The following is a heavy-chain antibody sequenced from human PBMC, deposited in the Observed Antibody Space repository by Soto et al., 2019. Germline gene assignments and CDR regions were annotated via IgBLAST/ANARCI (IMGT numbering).Heavy chain of an antibody. Sequence: GGSLRLSCAASGFNFRSFWMSWVRQAPGKGLEWVANIKQDGSETSYVDSVKGRFTIARDNAEDSLYLQMNSLRAGDTAIYYCARSDNTYSFGGRCYPYSFDSWRQGVLVTVSS. V-gene: IGHV3-7*01. D-gene: IGHD2-15*01. CDR1: GFNFRSFW. CDR2: IKQDGSET. J-gene: IGHJ4*02. CDR3: ARSDNTYSFGGRCYPYSFDS.